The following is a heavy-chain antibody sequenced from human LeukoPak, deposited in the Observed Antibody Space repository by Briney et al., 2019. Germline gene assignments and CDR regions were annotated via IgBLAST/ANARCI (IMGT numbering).Heavy chain of an antibody. CDR3: AEVSWANYFDY. J-gene: IGHJ4*02. CDR2: ISGSGDNT. Sequence: PGGSLRLSCAVSGFTFSSYAMSWVRQAPGKGLEWVSTISGSGDNTYSADSVRGRFTISRDNSKNTLYLQMNSLRAEDTAIYYCAEVSWANYFDYWGQGTLVTVSS. D-gene: IGHD6-13*01. CDR1: GFTFSSYA. V-gene: IGHV3-23*01.